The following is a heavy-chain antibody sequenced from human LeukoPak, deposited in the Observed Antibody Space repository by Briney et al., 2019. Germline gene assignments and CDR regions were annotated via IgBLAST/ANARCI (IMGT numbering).Heavy chain of an antibody. CDR3: AKDLDSSSWYTMDYFDY. CDR2: IKQDGSEK. D-gene: IGHD6-13*01. V-gene: IGHV3-7*03. Sequence: GGSLRLSCAASGFTFDDYGMSWVRRAPGKGLEWVANIKQDGSEKYYVDSVKGRFTISRDNAKNSLYLQMDSLRAEDTAVYYCAKDLDSSSWYTMDYFDYWGQGTLVTVSS. CDR1: GFTFDDYG. J-gene: IGHJ4*02.